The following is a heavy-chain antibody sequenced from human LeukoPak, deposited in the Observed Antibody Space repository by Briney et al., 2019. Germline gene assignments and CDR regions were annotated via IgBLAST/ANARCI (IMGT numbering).Heavy chain of an antibody. J-gene: IGHJ6*02. D-gene: IGHD5-24*01. Sequence: SGTLSLTCTVSGGSISSYYWSWIRQPPGKGLEWIGYIYYSGSTNYNPSLKSRVTMSVDTSKNQFSLKLSSVTAADTAVYYCAREMAGDYGMDVWGQGTTVIVSS. CDR3: AREMAGDYGMDV. CDR1: GGSISSYY. V-gene: IGHV4-59*01. CDR2: IYYSGST.